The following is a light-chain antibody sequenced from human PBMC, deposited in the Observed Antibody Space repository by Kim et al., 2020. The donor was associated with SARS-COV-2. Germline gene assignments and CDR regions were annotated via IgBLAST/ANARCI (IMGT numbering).Light chain of an antibody. J-gene: IGLJ3*02. CDR1: SDAVGSQG. CDR2: PNN. CDR3: SAWDSSLRVWV. V-gene: IGLV10-54*01. Sequence: RRTATLSCTGNSDAVGSQGASWLQQHQCHPPKVLSYPNNNRPSGISVRLSASRSGNTASLTITALQPEDEADYYCSAWDSSLRVWVFGGGTQLTVL.